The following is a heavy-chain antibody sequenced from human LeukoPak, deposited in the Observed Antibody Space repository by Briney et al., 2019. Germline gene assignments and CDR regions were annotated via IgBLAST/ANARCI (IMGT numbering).Heavy chain of an antibody. CDR1: RFTFSSYG. CDR3: AKPTRGSGSFLIDF. Sequence: PGGSLRFSCAASRFTFSSYGMHWARQAPGKGLEWVAVIWNDGSDKYYADSVKGRFTISRDNSKNTLYPQMNSLRAEDTAVYYCAKPTRGSGSFLIDFWGQGTLVTVSS. V-gene: IGHV3-33*06. CDR2: IWNDGSDK. J-gene: IGHJ4*02. D-gene: IGHD1-26*01.